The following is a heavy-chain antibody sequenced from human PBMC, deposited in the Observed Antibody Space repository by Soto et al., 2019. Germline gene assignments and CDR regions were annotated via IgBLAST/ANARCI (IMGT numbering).Heavy chain of an antibody. Sequence: PSETLSLTCAVYGGSFSGYYWSWIRQPPGKGLEWIGEINHSGSTNYNPSLKSRVTISVDTSKNQFSLKLSSVTAADTAVYYCASARAAAGPPYYYYGMDGWGQGTTVTVAS. CDR1: GGSFSGYY. D-gene: IGHD6-13*01. J-gene: IGHJ6*02. CDR2: INHSGST. V-gene: IGHV4-34*01. CDR3: ASARAAAGPPYYYYGMDG.